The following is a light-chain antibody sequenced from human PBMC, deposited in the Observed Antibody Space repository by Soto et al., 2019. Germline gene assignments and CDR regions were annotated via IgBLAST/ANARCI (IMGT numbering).Light chain of an antibody. CDR3: SSWDGSLSGYV. J-gene: IGLJ1*01. V-gene: IGLV1-47*02. Sequence: QSVLTQPPSASGTPGQRVTISCSGSSSNIGSNYVYWYQQLPGTAPKLLIYNNNQRPSGVPDRFSASKSGTSASLAIRGLRSDDEADYHCSSWDGSLSGYVFGAGTKVTVL. CDR1: SSNIGSNY. CDR2: NNN.